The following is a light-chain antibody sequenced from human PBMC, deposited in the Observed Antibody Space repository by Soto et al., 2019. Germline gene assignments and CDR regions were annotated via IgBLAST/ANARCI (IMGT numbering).Light chain of an antibody. J-gene: IGKJ1*01. V-gene: IGKV1-5*01. CDR3: QQYNSYPWT. CDR2: DAS. CDR1: QSISNW. Sequence: DIQMTQSPSTLSASVGDRVRITCRASQSISNWLAWYRQKPGKAPKLLIYDASSLKSGVPSRFSGSGSGTEFTLTISSLQPDDFATYYCQQYNSYPWTFGQGTKVEIK.